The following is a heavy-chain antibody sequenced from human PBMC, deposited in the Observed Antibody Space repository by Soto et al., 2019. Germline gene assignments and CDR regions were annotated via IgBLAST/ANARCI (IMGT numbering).Heavy chain of an antibody. CDR3: AGDLRYCSSTSCYEGVWFDP. J-gene: IGHJ5*02. CDR1: GGTFSSYT. V-gene: IGHV1-69*02. D-gene: IGHD2-2*01. Sequence: QVQLVQSGAEVKKPGSSVKVSCKASGGTFSSYTISWVRQAPGQGLEWMGRIIPILGIANYAQKSQGRVTITADKSTSTAYMELSSLRSEDTAVYYCAGDLRYCSSTSCYEGVWFDPWGQGTLVTVSS. CDR2: IIPILGIA.